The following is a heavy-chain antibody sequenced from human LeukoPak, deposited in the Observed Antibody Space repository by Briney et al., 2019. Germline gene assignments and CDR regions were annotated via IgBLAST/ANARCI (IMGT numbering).Heavy chain of an antibody. CDR1: GFTFSSYA. CDR2: ISGSGGST. D-gene: IGHD1-26*01. J-gene: IGHJ4*02. Sequence: GGSLRLSCAASGFTFSSYAMSWVRQAPGKGLEWVSAISGSGGSTYYADSVKGRFTISRDNSKNTLYLQMNSLRPEDTAVYYCAKDPSYSGSYYGSDYFDYWGQGTLVTVSS. CDR3: AKDPSYSGSYYGSDYFDY. V-gene: IGHV3-23*01.